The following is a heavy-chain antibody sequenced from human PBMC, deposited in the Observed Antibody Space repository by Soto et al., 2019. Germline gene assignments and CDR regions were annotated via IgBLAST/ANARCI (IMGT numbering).Heavy chain of an antibody. J-gene: IGHJ4*02. CDR1: GFTVTNSY. V-gene: IGHV3-53*01. CDR3: ARAGFERLYFDQ. D-gene: IGHD1-1*01. Sequence: EVQLVESGGDLIQPGGSLRLSCAASGFTVTNSYMAWVRQAPGKGLEWVSVVYTSGRTYHADSVKGRFTVSRDISTNMFFLQMNKLSAEDMATYYCARAGFERLYFDQWGRGTPVTVSS. CDR2: VYTSGRT.